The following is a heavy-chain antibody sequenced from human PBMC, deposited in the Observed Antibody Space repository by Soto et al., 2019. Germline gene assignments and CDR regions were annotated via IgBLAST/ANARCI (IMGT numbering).Heavy chain of an antibody. CDR3: AKDVSAKVVGARHFDY. V-gene: IGHV3-30*18. J-gene: IGHJ4*02. CDR2: ISYDGSNK. CDR1: GFTFSSYG. Sequence: QVQLVESGGGVVQPGRSLRLSCAASGFTFSSYGMHWVRQAPGKGLEWVAVISYDGSNKYYADSVKGRFTISRDNSKNTLYLQMNSLRAEDTAVYYCAKDVSAKVVGARHFDYWGQGTLVTVSS. D-gene: IGHD2-15*01.